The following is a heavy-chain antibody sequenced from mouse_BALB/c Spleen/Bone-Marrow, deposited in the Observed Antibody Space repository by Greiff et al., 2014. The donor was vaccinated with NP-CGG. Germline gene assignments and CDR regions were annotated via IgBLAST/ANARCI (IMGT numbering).Heavy chain of an antibody. V-gene: IGHV5-6*01. CDR3: TRRGIYDERTAMDY. D-gene: IGHD2-12*01. J-gene: IGHJ4*01. Sequence: EVQLQQSGGDLVYPGGSLKLSCAASGFTFSSYGMSWVRQTPDTRLEWVATINSGGTNTYYPDSMKGRFTISRDNAKNTLYLQMSRLRSEDTAMYYCTRRGIYDERTAMDYWGRGTSVTVSS. CDR2: INSGGTNT. CDR1: GFTFSSYG.